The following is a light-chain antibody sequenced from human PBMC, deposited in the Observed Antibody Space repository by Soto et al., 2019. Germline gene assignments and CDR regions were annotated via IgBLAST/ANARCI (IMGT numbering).Light chain of an antibody. CDR3: QSYDSSLSGWEV. J-gene: IGLJ1*01. V-gene: IGLV1-40*01. CDR1: SSNIGAGYD. Sequence: QLVLTQPPSVSGAPGQRVTISCTGSSSNIGAGYDVHWYQQLPGTAPKLLIYGNSNRPSGVPDRFSGSKSGTSASLAITGLQAEDEADYYCQSYDSSLSGWEVFGTGTKVTVL. CDR2: GNS.